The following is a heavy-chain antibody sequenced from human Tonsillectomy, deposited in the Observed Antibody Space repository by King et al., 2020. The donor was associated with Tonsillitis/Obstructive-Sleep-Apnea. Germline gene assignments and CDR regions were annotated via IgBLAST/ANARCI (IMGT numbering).Heavy chain of an antibody. CDR1: GVTFSKYS. CDR2: IIPLFGTP. J-gene: IGHJ5*01. V-gene: IGHV1-69*01. D-gene: IGHD2-2*01. CDR3: ARDFDGNSITCYVDGKSRKFDS. Sequence: QLVQSGAEVKKPGSSVKVSCKASGVTFSKYSIAWLRQAPGQGLEFMGQIIPLFGTPNYAQKFQGRVTITADESTDTAYMELSGLRSDDTAVYYCARDFDGNSITCYVDGKSRKFDSWGQGTLVIVSS.